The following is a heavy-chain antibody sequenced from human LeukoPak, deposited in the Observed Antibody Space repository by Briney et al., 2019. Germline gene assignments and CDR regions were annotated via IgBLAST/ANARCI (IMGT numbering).Heavy chain of an antibody. CDR2: IIPIFGSS. CDR1: GGTFNNYA. J-gene: IGHJ5*02. V-gene: IGHV1-69*13. Sequence: SVKVSCKASGGTFNNYAINWVRQAPGQGLEWMGGIIPIFGSSNYAQKFQGRVTITADESTTTAYMELSSLRSEDTAVYYCARVTHTELSTWFDPWGQGTLVTVSS. CDR3: ARVTHTELSTWFDP. D-gene: IGHD5-18*01.